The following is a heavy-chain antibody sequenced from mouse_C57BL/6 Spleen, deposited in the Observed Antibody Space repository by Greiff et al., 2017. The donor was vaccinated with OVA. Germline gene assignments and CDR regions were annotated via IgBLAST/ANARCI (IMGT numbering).Heavy chain of an antibody. Sequence: QVHVKQSGAELVKPGASVKLSCKASGYTFTEYTIHWVKQRSGQGLEWIGWFYPGSGSIKYNEKFKDKATLTADKSSSTVYMELSRLTSEDSAVYFCARHEDSYYGNYMAWFAYWGQGTLVTVSA. D-gene: IGHD2-1*01. CDR1: GYTFTEYT. CDR2: FYPGSGSI. V-gene: IGHV1-62-2*01. J-gene: IGHJ3*01. CDR3: ARHEDSYYGNYMAWFAY.